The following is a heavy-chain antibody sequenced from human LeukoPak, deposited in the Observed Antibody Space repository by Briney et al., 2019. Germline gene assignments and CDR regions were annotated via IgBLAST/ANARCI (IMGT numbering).Heavy chain of an antibody. CDR3: AGGPYYYDSSGTNFDY. J-gene: IGHJ4*02. Sequence: ASVKVSCKASEYTFTGYYMHWVRQAPGQGLEWMGWINPNSGGTNYAQKFQGRVTMTRDTSISTAYMELSRLRSDDTAVYYCAGGPYYYDSSGTNFDYWGQGTLVTVSS. CDR2: INPNSGGT. D-gene: IGHD3-22*01. V-gene: IGHV1-2*02. CDR1: EYTFTGYY.